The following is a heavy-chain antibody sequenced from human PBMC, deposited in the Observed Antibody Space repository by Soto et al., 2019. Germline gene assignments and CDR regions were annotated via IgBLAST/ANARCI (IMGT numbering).Heavy chain of an antibody. CDR2: INHSGST. D-gene: IGHD5-12*01. CDR3: ARCPARGDSGYGRDGMDV. CDR1: GGSFSGYY. Sequence: SETLSLTCAVYGGSFSGYYWSWIRQPPGKGLEWIGEINHSGSTNYNTSLKSRVTISVATSKNQFSLKLSSVTAADTAVYYCARCPARGDSGYGRDGMDVWGQGTTVTVSS. V-gene: IGHV4-34*01. J-gene: IGHJ6*02.